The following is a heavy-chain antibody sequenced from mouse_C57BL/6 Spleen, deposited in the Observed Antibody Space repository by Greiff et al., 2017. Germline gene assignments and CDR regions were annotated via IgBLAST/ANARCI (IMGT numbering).Heavy chain of an antibody. CDR3: TRRDYDYAYFDY. D-gene: IGHD2-4*01. V-gene: IGHV1-15*01. CDR1: GYTFTDYE. Sequence: LQESGAELVRPGASVTLSCKASGYTFTDYEMHWVKQTPVHGLEWIGAIDPETGGTAYNQKFKGKAILTADKSSSTAYMELRSLTSEDSAVYYCTRRDYDYAYFDYWGQGTTLTVSS. J-gene: IGHJ2*01. CDR2: IDPETGGT.